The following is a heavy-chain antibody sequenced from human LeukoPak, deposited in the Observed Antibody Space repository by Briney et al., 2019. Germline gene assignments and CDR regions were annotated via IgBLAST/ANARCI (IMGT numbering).Heavy chain of an antibody. CDR2: ISSSSSTI. CDR3: ALKYSSGTEDY. Sequence: GGSLRLSCAASGFTFSSYSMNWVRQAPGKGLEWVSYISSSSSTIYYADSVKGRFTISRDNSKNTLYLQMNSLRAEDTAVYYCALKYSSGTEDYWGQGTLVTVSS. D-gene: IGHD6-19*01. CDR1: GFTFSSYS. J-gene: IGHJ4*02. V-gene: IGHV3-48*01.